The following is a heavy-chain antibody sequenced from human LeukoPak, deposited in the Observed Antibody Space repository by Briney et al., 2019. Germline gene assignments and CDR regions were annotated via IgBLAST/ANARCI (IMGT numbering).Heavy chain of an antibody. Sequence: PSETLSLTCTVSGGSISSYYWSWIRQPPGKGLEWIGYIYYSGSTNYNPSLKSRVTISVDTSKNQFSLKLSSVTAADTAVYYCARPVGAIFDYWGQGTLVNVSS. CDR3: ARPVGAIFDY. CDR1: GGSISSYY. V-gene: IGHV4-59*12. CDR2: IYYSGST. J-gene: IGHJ4*02. D-gene: IGHD1-26*01.